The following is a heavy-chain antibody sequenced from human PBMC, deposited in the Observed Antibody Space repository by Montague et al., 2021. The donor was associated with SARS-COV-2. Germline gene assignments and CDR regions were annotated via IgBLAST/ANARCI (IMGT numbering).Heavy chain of an antibody. CDR1: GGSISSGSYY. CDR2: IYTSGST. V-gene: IGHV4-61*02. D-gene: IGHD2-21*01. J-gene: IGHJ4*02. CDR3: ARVVGFDFDY. Sequence: TLSLTCTVSGGSISSGSYYWSWIRQPAGKGREWIGRIYTSGSTNYNPSLKSRVTISVDTSKNQFSLKLSSVTAADTAVYYCARVVGFDFDYWGQGTLVTVSS.